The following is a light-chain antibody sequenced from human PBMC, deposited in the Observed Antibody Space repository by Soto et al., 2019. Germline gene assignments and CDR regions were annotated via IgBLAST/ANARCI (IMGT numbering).Light chain of an antibody. Sequence: PAERATLSCRASQSVSSYLAWYQQKPGQAPRLLIYDASNRATGIPARFSGRGSGTDLTLTISTLELEDLAVYYCQHRSNWHPISFGQGTRLEIK. CDR3: QHRSNWHPIS. CDR1: QSVSSY. J-gene: IGKJ5*01. CDR2: DAS. V-gene: IGKV3-11*01.